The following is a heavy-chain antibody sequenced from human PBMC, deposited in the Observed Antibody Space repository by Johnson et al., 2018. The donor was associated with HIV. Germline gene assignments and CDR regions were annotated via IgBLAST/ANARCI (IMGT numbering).Heavy chain of an antibody. D-gene: IGHD1-26*01. CDR3: TTPSGSYVSSYDAFDI. CDR1: GFTFSNAW. J-gene: IGHJ3*02. V-gene: IGHV3-15*01. CDR2: TKSKTDGGTT. Sequence: VQLVESGGGLVKPGGSLRLSCAASGFTFSNAWMSWVRQAPGKGLEWVGRTKSKTDGGTTDYAAPVKGRFTISRDDSKNTLYLQMNSLKTEDTAVYYCTTPSGSYVSSYDAFDIWGQGTMVTVSS.